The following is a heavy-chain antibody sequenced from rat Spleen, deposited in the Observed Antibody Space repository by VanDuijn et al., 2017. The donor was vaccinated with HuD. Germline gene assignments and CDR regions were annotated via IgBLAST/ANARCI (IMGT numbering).Heavy chain of an antibody. CDR1: GFTFSSYW. D-gene: IGHD1-5*01. J-gene: IGHJ2*01. V-gene: IGHV5-58*01. Sequence: EVQLVETGGGLVQPGESLKLSCVASGFTFSSYWMYWIRQAPGEGLEWISSISPDGGSAYYPDSVKGRFTISRDNAKSTLYLQMDSLRSEDTATYYCTTKYRYNSPFDYWGQGVMVTVSS. CDR2: ISPDGGSA. CDR3: TTKYRYNSPFDY.